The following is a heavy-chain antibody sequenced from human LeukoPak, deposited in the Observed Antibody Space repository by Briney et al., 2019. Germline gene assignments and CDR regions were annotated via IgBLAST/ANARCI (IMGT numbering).Heavy chain of an antibody. CDR2: ISSSGSTI. J-gene: IGHJ6*03. CDR1: GFTFSSYE. CDR3: ARVYYDILTGYYPLGGYYYYMDV. D-gene: IGHD3-9*01. Sequence: GGSLRLSCAASGFTFSSYEMNWVRQAPGKGLEWVSYISSSGSTIYYADSVKGRFTISRDNAKNSLYLQMNSLRAEDTAVYYCARVYYDILTGYYPLGGYYYYMDVWGKGTTVTISS. V-gene: IGHV3-48*03.